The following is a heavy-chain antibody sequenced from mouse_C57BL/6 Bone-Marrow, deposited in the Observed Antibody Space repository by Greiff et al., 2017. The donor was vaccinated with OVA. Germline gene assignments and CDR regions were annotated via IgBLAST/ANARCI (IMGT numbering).Heavy chain of an antibody. CDR3: ARPTVVGYFDV. V-gene: IGHV5-6*01. CDR1: GFTFSSYG. CDR2: ISSGGSYT. Sequence: EVHLVESGGDLVKPGGSLKLSCAASGFTFSSYGMSWVRQTPDKRLEWVATISSGGSYTYYPDSVKGRFTISRDNAKNTLYLQMSSLKSEDTAMYYCARPTVVGYFDVWGTGTTVTVSS. J-gene: IGHJ1*03. D-gene: IGHD1-1*01.